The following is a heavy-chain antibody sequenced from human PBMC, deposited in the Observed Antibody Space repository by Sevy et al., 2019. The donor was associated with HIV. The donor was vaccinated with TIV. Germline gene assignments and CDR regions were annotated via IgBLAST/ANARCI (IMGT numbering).Heavy chain of an antibody. CDR3: ARGQQLDY. V-gene: IGHV3-30*02. D-gene: IGHD6-13*01. CDR1: GFTFSSYG. Sequence: GGSLRLSCAASGFTFSSYGMHWVRQAPGKGLEWVAFIRYDGGYKYDADSVKGRFTISRDNSKNTLYLQINSLRTEDTALYYRARGQQLDYWGHGTLVTVSS. J-gene: IGHJ4*01. CDR2: IRYDGGYK.